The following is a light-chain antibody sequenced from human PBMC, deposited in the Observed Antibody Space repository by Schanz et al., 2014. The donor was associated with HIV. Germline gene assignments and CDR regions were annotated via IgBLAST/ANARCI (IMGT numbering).Light chain of an antibody. CDR2: DVS. J-gene: IGLJ2*01. CDR1: SSDVRGYNL. CDR3: SSYTSSSTVV. V-gene: IGLV2-14*03. Sequence: QSALTQPASVSGSPGQSITISCSGTSSDVRGYNLVSWYQQHPGKAPKLMIYDVSNRPSGVSNRFSGSKSGNTASLTISGLQAEDEADYYCSSYTSSSTVVFGGGTKVTVL.